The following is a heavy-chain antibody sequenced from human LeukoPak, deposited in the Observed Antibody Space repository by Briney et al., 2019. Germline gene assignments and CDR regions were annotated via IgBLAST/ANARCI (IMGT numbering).Heavy chain of an antibody. CDR2: ISGSGGGS. CDR3: AKRRYGSPSDIVVVPAAISPSYYYYYYMDV. CDR1: GFTFSSYA. D-gene: IGHD2-2*01. V-gene: IGHV3-23*01. Sequence: GGSLGLSCAASGFTFSSYAMSWVRQAPGKGLEWVSAISGSGGGSYLADSVKGRFTISRDNSKNTLYLQMNSLRAEDTAVYYCAKRRYGSPSDIVVVPAAISPSYYYYYYMDVWGKGTTVTVSS. J-gene: IGHJ6*03.